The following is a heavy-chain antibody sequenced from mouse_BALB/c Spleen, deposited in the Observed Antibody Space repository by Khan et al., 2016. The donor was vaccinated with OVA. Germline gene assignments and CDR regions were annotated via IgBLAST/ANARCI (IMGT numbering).Heavy chain of an antibody. CDR3: ARSLVDYYAMDY. V-gene: IGHV5-9-3*01. D-gene: IGHD2-2*01. CDR1: GFTFSSYA. CDR2: ISSGGHYT. Sequence: EVELVESGGGLVKPGGSLKLSCSASGFTFSSYAMSWVRQTPEKRLEWVATISSGGHYTFYPDSVKGRFTIFRDNAKNTLYLQMSSLRSEDTAMYYCARSLVDYYAMDYWGQGTSVTVSS. J-gene: IGHJ4*01.